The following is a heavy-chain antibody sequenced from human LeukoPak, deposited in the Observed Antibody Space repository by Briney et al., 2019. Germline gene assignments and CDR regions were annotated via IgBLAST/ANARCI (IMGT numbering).Heavy chain of an antibody. V-gene: IGHV3-30-3*01. D-gene: IGHD2-2*01. CDR1: GFTFSSYA. CDR2: ISYDGSNK. CDR3: ARDGLGYCSSTSCPKDWYFDL. Sequence: GRSLRLSCAASGFTFSSYAMHWVRQAPGKGLEWVAVISYDGSNKYYADSVKGRFTIFRDNSKNTLYLQMNSLRAEDTAVYYCARDGLGYCSSTSCPKDWYFDLWGRGTLVTVSS. J-gene: IGHJ2*01.